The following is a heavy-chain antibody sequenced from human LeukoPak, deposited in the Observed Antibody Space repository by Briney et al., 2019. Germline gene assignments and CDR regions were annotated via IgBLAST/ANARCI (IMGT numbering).Heavy chain of an antibody. CDR2: IYYSGST. CDR1: GGSISSYY. D-gene: IGHD4-17*01. V-gene: IGHV4-59*01. Sequence: SETLSLTCTVSGGSISSYYWSWIRQPPGKGLEWIGYIYYSGSTNYNPSLKSRVTISIDTSKNQFSLKLSSVTAADTAVYYCARDYGGYINWFDPWGQGTLVTVSS. J-gene: IGHJ5*02. CDR3: ARDYGGYINWFDP.